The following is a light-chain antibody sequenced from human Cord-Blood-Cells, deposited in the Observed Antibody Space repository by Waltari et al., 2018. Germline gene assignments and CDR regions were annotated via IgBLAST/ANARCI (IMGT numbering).Light chain of an antibody. Sequence: AIRMTQSPSSFSASTGDRVTLTCRASQGISSYLAWYQQKPGKAPTLLIYAASTLQSGVPSRVSGSGSGTDFTLTISCLQSEDFATYYCQQYYSYPFTFGPGTKVDIK. J-gene: IGKJ3*01. V-gene: IGKV1-8*01. CDR2: AAS. CDR3: QQYYSYPFT. CDR1: QGISSY.